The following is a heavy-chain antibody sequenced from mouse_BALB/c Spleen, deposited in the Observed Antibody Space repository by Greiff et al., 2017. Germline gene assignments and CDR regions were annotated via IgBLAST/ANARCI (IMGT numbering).Heavy chain of an antibody. V-gene: IGHV2-6-2*01. CDR1: GFSLTSYG. CDR3: ARQRDDYDGSWFAY. Sequence: VQGVESGPDLVAPSQSLSITCTVSGFSLTSYGVHWVRQPPGKGLEWLVVIWSDGSTTYNSALKSRLSISKDNSKSQVFLKMNSLQTDDTAMYYCARQRDDYDGSWFAYWGQGTLVTVSA. J-gene: IGHJ3*01. D-gene: IGHD2-4*01. CDR2: IWSDGST.